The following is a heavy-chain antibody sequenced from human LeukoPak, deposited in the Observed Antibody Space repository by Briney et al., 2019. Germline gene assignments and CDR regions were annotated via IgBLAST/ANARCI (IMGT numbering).Heavy chain of an antibody. Sequence: GGSLRLSCAASGFTFSDYYMSWIRQAPGKGLEWVSHISSSGSTIYYADSVKGRFTISRDNAKNSLYLQMNSLRAEDTAVYYCARGEYYDSSGLLPAGYWGQGTLVTVSS. J-gene: IGHJ4*02. CDR2: ISSSGSTI. CDR1: GFTFSDYY. V-gene: IGHV3-11*01. D-gene: IGHD3-22*01. CDR3: ARGEYYDSSGLLPAGY.